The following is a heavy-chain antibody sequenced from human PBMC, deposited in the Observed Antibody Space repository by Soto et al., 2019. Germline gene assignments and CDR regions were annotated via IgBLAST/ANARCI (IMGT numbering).Heavy chain of an antibody. CDR3: ARDTLAYYDSSGYYRASAFDI. D-gene: IGHD3-22*01. CDR2: IIPIFGTA. CDR1: GGTFSSYA. J-gene: IGHJ3*02. V-gene: IGHV1-69*13. Sequence: ASVKVSCKASGGTFSSYAISWVRQAPGQGLEWMGGIIPIFGTANYAQKFQGRVTITADESTSTAYMELSSLRSEDTAVYYCARDTLAYYDSSGYYRASAFDIWGQGTMVTVSS.